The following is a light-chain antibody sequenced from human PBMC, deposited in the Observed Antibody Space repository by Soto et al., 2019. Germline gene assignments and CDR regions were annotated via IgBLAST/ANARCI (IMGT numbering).Light chain of an antibody. J-gene: IGKJ4*01. Sequence: DIQMTQSPSSLSASVGDRVTITCRASQSISAYLNWYQQNPGKAPNLLIYAASSLQSGVPSRFSASGSGTDFTLTITNLQPEDLATYYCQQSYNTPRTFGGGTKVEIK. CDR3: QQSYNTPRT. CDR1: QSISAY. V-gene: IGKV1-39*01. CDR2: AAS.